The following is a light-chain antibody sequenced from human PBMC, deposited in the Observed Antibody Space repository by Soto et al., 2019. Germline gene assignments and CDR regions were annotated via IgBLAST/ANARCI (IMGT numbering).Light chain of an antibody. CDR1: QGISSY. CDR3: QRLKVYPFT. Sequence: DIQLTQSPSFLSASVGDRVTITCRASQGISSYLAWYQQTPGKAPKLLIYAASTLQGGVPSRFSGSGSGTEFTLTISSLHPEDFSTYYCQRLKVYPFTFGPGTKVDFK. J-gene: IGKJ3*01. V-gene: IGKV1-9*01. CDR2: AAS.